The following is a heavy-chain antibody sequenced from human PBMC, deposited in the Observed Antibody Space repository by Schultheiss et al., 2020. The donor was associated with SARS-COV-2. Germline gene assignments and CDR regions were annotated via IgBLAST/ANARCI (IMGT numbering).Heavy chain of an antibody. CDR2: ISWNGDTA. Sequence: GESLKISCAASGFTVSSNYMSWVRQRQGKGLEWVSGISWNGDTAAYAESVQGRFTISRDNAKNSLDLQMNSLRVEDTALYYCVRGGAGSGSSTFDPWGQGVMVTVSS. CDR3: VRGGAGSGSSTFDP. V-gene: IGHV3-20*04. D-gene: IGHD3-10*01. CDR1: GFTVSSNY. J-gene: IGHJ5*02.